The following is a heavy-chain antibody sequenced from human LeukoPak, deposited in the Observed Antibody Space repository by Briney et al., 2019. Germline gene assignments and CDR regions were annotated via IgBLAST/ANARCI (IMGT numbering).Heavy chain of an antibody. CDR2: ISSSSSTI. J-gene: IGHJ4*02. CDR1: GCTFSSYS. V-gene: IGHV3-48*01. CDR3: ARDGPSYGYEFEGGFDY. D-gene: IGHD5-18*01. Sequence: PGGSLRLSCAASGCTFSSYSMNWVRQAPGKGLEWVSYISSSSSTIYYADSVKGRFTIYRDNAKNSLYLRMNSLRAADTAVYYCARDGPSYGYEFEGGFDYWRQGTLVTVSS.